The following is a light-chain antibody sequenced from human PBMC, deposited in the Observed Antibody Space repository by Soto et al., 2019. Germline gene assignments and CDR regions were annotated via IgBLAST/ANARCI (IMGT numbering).Light chain of an antibody. V-gene: IGKV1-5*01. CDR1: HSISTW. CDR2: DTS. CDR3: QEYNSYST. J-gene: IGKJ1*01. Sequence: DIPMTQSPSTLSASVGDRVNITCRASHSISTWLAWYQQKPGKAPNLLIYDTSILETGVPSRFSGSGSGTEFTLTISSLQPDDFATYYCQEYNSYSTFGQGTKVEIK.